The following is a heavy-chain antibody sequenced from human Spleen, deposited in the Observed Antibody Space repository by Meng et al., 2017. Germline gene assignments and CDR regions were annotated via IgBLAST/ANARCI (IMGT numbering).Heavy chain of an antibody. CDR1: GFTFSKAW. V-gene: IGHV3-15*01. D-gene: IGHD6-6*01. J-gene: IGHJ4*02. Sequence: EVQLVESGGGLVKPGGSLRLSCAASGFTFSKAWMSWVRQAPGKGLEWVGRIKSKTEGGTTDYAAPVKGRFTISRDDSKNTLYLQMNSLKTEDTAVYYCTKSIAGPHWGQGTLVTVST. CDR3: TKSIAGPH. CDR2: IKSKTEGGTT.